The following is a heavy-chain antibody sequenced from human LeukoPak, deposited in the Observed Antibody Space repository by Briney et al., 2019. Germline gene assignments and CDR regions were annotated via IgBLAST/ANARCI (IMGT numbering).Heavy chain of an antibody. D-gene: IGHD3-22*01. CDR2: ISGSNSYI. CDR3: ARMGSSGYYSDY. V-gene: IGHV3-21*01. Sequence: PGGSLRLSCAASGFTFSSYSMNWVRQAPGKGLEWVSSISGSNSYIYYADSMKGRFTISRDNAKNSLYLQMNSLRAEDTAVYYCARMGSSGYYSDYWGQGTLVTVSS. CDR1: GFTFSSYS. J-gene: IGHJ4*02.